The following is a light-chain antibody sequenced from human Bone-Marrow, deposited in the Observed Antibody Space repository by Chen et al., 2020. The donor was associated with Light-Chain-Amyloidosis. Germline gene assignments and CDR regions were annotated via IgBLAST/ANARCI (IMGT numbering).Light chain of an antibody. CDR3: QSADSSGTYEVI. V-gene: IGLV3-25*03. J-gene: IGLJ2*01. CDR1: DLPTEY. CDR2: RDT. Sequence: SYELTQPPSLSVSPGQTARITCSGDDLPTEYAYWYQQKPGQAPVLVIHRDTERPSGISERFSGSSTGTTATLNISGVQAEDEADYHCQSADSSGTYEVIFGGGTKLTVL.